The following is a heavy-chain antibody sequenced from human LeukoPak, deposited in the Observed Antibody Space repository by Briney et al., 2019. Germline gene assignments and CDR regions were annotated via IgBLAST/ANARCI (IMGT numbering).Heavy chain of an antibody. CDR3: ARVGGELSFSDAFDI. CDR1: GFTFSSYA. Sequence: GGSLRLSCAASGFTFSSYAMHWVRQAPGKGLEWVAVISYDGSNKYYADSVKGRFTISRDNSKNTLYLQMNSLRAEDTAVYYCARVGGELSFSDAFDIWGQGTMVTVSS. V-gene: IGHV3-30-3*01. D-gene: IGHD3-16*02. J-gene: IGHJ3*02. CDR2: ISYDGSNK.